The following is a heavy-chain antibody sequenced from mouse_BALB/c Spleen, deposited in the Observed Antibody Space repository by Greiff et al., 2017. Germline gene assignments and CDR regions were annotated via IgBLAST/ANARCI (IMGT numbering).Heavy chain of an antibody. V-gene: IGHV5-17*02. D-gene: IGHD2-4*01. Sequence: EVNVVESGGGLVQPGGSRKLSCAASGFTFSSFGMHWVSQAPEKGLEWVAYISSGSSTTYYADTVKGRFTITRDNTKNTLFLQMTSLRSEDTAMYYCAREGDDYNYAMDYWGQGTSVTVSS. CDR3: AREGDDYNYAMDY. CDR1: GFTFSSFG. J-gene: IGHJ4*01. CDR2: ISSGSSTT.